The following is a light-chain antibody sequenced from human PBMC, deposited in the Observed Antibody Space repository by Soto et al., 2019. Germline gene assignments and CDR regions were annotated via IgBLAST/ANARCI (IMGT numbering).Light chain of an antibody. CDR3: TSYAGTYSFFYV. J-gene: IGLJ1*01. Sequence: QSVLTQPPSASGSPGQSVTISCTGTSSDVGAYNYVSWYQQLPGKAPKLIIYEVSKRPSGVPDRFSGSKSGNTASLTVSGLQAEDEADYYCTSYAGTYSFFYVFETGTKVTVL. V-gene: IGLV2-8*01. CDR2: EVS. CDR1: SSDVGAYNY.